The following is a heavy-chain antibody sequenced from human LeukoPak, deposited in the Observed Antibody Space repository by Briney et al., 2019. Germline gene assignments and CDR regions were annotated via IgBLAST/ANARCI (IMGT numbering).Heavy chain of an antibody. CDR3: ARRLKNNGWAPPIDN. V-gene: IGHV5-51*01. CDR1: AYRFTSHW. Sequence: GESLSISCQGYAYRFTSHWIGWVRQTPGKGLEWMGIIHPLDSDTKYSPSFQGQITISADKSTSYLHWSSLKASDTAIYYCARRLKNNGWAPPIDNWGQGTLVTVSS. D-gene: IGHD6-19*01. CDR2: IHPLDSDT. J-gene: IGHJ4*02.